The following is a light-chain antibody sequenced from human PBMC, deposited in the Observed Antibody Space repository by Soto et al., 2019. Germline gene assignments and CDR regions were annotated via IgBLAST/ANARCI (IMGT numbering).Light chain of an antibody. J-gene: IGLJ1*01. Sequence: QSVLTQPPSASGTPGQRVTIPCSGSSSNIGSNTVNWYQQLPGTAPKLLIYSNNQRPSGFPDRFSGSKSGTSASLAISGLQSEDEADYYCAAWDDSLNGPGYVFGTGTKVTV. CDR2: SNN. V-gene: IGLV1-44*01. CDR1: SSNIGSNT. CDR3: AAWDDSLNGPGYV.